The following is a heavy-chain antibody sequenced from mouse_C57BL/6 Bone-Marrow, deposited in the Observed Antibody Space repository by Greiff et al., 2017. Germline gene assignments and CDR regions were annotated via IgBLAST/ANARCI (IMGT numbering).Heavy chain of an antibody. J-gene: IGHJ1*03. Sequence: QVQLQQPGAELVKPGASVKVSCKASGYTFTSYWMHWVKPRPGPGLAWIGRLHPSGSATNYNQKFPGKATLTVDKSSRPAYLQISSLTSEDSAVYYCAIGSTTVVAHWYFDVWGTGTAVTVSS. CDR1: GYTFTSYW. V-gene: IGHV1-74*01. CDR3: AIGSTTVVAHWYFDV. D-gene: IGHD1-1*01. CDR2: LHPSGSAT.